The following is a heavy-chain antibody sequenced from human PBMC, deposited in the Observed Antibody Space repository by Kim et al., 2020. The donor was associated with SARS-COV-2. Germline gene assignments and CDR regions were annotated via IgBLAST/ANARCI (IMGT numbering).Heavy chain of an antibody. V-gene: IGHV1-69*01. Sequence: QKFQGRVTITADESTSTAYMELSSLRSEDTAVYYCATIVGATNGGGPFDYWGQGTLVTVSS. CDR3: ATIVGATNGGGPFDY. J-gene: IGHJ4*02. D-gene: IGHD1-26*01.